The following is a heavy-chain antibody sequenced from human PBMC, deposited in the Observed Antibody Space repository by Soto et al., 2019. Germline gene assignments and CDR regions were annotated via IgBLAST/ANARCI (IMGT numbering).Heavy chain of an antibody. J-gene: IGHJ5*02. Sequence: GASVKVSCKASGYTFTTYAMHWVRQAPGQRLEFMGWINGGNGNTRYSQKFQGRVTITRDTSASTAYMQLSSLRSEDTAVYYCARGRMVIGCTTTTCRQDWFEPWGQGTLVTVSS. D-gene: IGHD2-2*01. V-gene: IGHV1-3*01. CDR2: INGGNGNT. CDR3: ARGRMVIGCTTTTCRQDWFEP. CDR1: GYTFTTYA.